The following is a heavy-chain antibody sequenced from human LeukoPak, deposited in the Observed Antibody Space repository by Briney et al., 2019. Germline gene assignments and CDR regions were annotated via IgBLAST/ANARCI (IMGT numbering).Heavy chain of an antibody. V-gene: IGHV1-24*01. J-gene: IGHJ4*02. CDR1: GYTLTELS. D-gene: IGHD3-9*01. CDR2: FDPEDGET. Sequence: ASVKVSCKVSGYTLTELSMHWVRQAPGKGLEWRGGFDPEDGETIYAQKFQGRVTMTEDTSTDTAYMELSRLRSDDTAVYYCAREKDRYFDWAPPSHFDYWGQGTLVTVSS. CDR3: AREKDRYFDWAPPSHFDY.